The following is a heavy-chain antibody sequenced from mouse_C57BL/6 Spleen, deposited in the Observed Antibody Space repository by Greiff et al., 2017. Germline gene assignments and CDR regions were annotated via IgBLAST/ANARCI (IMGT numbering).Heavy chain of an antibody. J-gene: IGHJ2*01. CDR2: IRSKSNNYAT. CDR1: GFSFNTYA. D-gene: IGHD4-1*02. V-gene: IGHV10-1*01. CDR3: VRSTGGGFDY. Sequence: EVKVVESGGGLVQPKGSLKLSCAASGFSFNTYAMNWVRQAPGKGLEWVARIRSKSNNYATYYADSVKDRFTISSNDSESMLYLQMNNLKTEDTAMYYCVRSTGGGFDYWGQGTTLTVSS.